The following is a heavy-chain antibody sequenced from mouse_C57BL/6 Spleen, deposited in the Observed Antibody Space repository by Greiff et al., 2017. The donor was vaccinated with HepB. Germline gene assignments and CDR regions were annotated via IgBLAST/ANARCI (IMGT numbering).Heavy chain of an antibody. CDR1: GYSFTSYY. D-gene: IGHD4-1*01. CDR2: IYPGSGNT. Sequence: QVQLQQSGPELVKPGASVKISCKASGYSFTSYYIHWVKQRPGQGLEWIGWIYPGSGNTKYNEKFKGKATLTADTSSSTAYMQLSSLTSEDSAVYYCAREGTGGFAYWGQGTLVTVSA. CDR3: AREGTGGFAY. V-gene: IGHV1-66*01. J-gene: IGHJ3*01.